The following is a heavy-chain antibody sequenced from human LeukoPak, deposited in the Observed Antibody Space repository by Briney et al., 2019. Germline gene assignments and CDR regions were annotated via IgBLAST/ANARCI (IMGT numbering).Heavy chain of an antibody. Sequence: SETLSLTCAVYGGSFSGYYWSWIRQPPGKGLEWIGEINHSGSTNYNPSLKSRVIISVDTSKNQFSLKVTSVTAADTAVYYYARGELQYSSGRYAVRVLDYWGQGTLVTVSS. D-gene: IGHD6-19*01. CDR2: INHSGST. V-gene: IGHV4-34*01. CDR1: GGSFSGYY. J-gene: IGHJ4*02. CDR3: ARGELQYSSGRYAVRVLDY.